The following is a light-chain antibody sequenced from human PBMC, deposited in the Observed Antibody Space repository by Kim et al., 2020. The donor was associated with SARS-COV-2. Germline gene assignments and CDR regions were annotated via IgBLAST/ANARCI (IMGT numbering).Light chain of an antibody. Sequence: QSVLSQPPSVSGTPGQTVTISCSGRTSNIQDNSVHWYQHLPGLAPRLLIEYTDRRPSGVPDRFSGSKSATSASLAISGLRSEDEADYYCATWDDSLSGVVFGGGTQLTVL. CDR3: ATWDDSLSGVV. CDR1: TSNIQDNS. J-gene: IGLJ3*02. CDR2: YTD. V-gene: IGLV1-47*01.